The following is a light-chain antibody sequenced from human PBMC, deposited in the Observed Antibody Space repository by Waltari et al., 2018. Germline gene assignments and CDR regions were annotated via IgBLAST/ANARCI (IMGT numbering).Light chain of an antibody. CDR3: QVWDSGSDHPI. Sequence: SYVLTQPPSVSVAPGQTARITCGGNNIAFKSVHCYQRKPGQAPVLVIYYDSDRPSGIHERFSGSNSGNTATLTISRVEAGDEADYSCQVWDSGSDHPIFGGGTTLTVL. CDR2: YDS. J-gene: IGLJ2*01. V-gene: IGLV3-21*04. CDR1: NIAFKS.